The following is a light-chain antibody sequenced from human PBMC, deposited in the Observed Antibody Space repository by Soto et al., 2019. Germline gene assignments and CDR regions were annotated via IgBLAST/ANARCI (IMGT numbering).Light chain of an antibody. V-gene: IGKV3-20*01. CDR3: QQSRP. CDR1: QSVSSSY. CDR2: GAS. J-gene: IGKJ4*01. Sequence: EIVLTQSPGTLSLSPGERATLSCRASQSVSSSYLAWYQQKPGQAPRLLIYGASSRATGIPDRFSGSGSGTDFTLTISRLEPEDFAVYYCQQSRPFGGGTKVDIK.